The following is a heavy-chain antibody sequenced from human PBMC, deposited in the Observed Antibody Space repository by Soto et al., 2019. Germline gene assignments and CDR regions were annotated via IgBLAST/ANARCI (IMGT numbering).Heavy chain of an antibody. V-gene: IGHV4-39*01. CDR3: AIAFFYYSSGSQTYVFAF. J-gene: IGHJ4*02. Sequence: SGTLSLTCPFSDSSISSGSYCWGWIRQHPGKGLEWIGSLYYSGSTYDTPSLKSRVTISGDTSNNQLSLKLSSVTPADTAVYYCAIAFFYYSSGSQTYVFAFCGQG. CDR1: DSSISSGSYC. CDR2: LYYSGST. D-gene: IGHD2-15*01.